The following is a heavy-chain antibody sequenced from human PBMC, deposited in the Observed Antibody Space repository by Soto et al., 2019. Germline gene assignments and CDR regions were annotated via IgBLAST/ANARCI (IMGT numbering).Heavy chain of an antibody. V-gene: IGHV3-21*01. CDR3: ARDGNYHEF. CDR1: GFTLSTHA. Sequence: EVQLVESGGGRVEPGGSLRLSCVASGFTLSTHAMVCVRQAPGKGLEWVSSISSSGSYVYYEDSVEGRFTISRDDARNSVYLQMNSLRVEDTAVYFCARDGNYHEFWGQGTLVTVSS. D-gene: IGHD1-1*01. J-gene: IGHJ4*02. CDR2: ISSSGSYV.